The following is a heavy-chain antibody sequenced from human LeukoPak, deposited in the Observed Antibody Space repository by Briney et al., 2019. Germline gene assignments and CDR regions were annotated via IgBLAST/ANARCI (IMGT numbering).Heavy chain of an antibody. CDR2: INTDGSST. CDR3: AKEGGYCSSSSCYKSSDP. Sequence: PGGSLRLSCAASGFTFTKYWMTWVRQAPGKGLVWVSRINTDGSSTSYADSVQGRFTISRDNAKNTLYLQMNSLRAEDTALYYCAKEGGYCSSSSCYKSSDPWGQGTRVTVSS. J-gene: IGHJ5*02. D-gene: IGHD2-2*02. V-gene: IGHV3-74*01. CDR1: GFTFTKYW.